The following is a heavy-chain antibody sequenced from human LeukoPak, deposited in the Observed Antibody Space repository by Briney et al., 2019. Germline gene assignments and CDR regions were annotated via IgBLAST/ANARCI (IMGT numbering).Heavy chain of an antibody. D-gene: IGHD5-18*01. CDR2: VIPFFGTP. Sequence: ASVKVSCKAPGGTFNSYAISWVRQAPGQGLEWMGGVIPFFGTPNYAQKFQGRVTITADESTSTAYMELSSLRSEDTAVYYCARARRYSYGYWDYWGQGTLVTVSS. V-gene: IGHV1-69*13. CDR1: GGTFNSYA. J-gene: IGHJ4*02. CDR3: ARARRYSYGYWDY.